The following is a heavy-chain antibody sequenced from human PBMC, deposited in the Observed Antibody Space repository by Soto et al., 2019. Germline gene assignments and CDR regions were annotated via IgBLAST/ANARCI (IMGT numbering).Heavy chain of an antibody. CDR1: GFTFDQYA. J-gene: IGHJ6*03. CDR3: AKEMITFGDFNYYYMDV. CDR2: ITWHSGTI. D-gene: IGHD3-16*01. Sequence: EVQVVESGGGLVQPGRSLRLACGASGFTFDQYAMHWVRQAPGKGLEWVSSITWHSGTIGYADSVKGRFTISRDNAKNSLYLQMNSLRGEDTALYYCAKEMITFGDFNYYYMDVWGNGTTVTVSS. V-gene: IGHV3-9*01.